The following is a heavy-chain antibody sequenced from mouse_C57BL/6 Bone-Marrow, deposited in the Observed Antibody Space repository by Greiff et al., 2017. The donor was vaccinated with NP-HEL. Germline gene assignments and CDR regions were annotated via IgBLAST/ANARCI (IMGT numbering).Heavy chain of an antibody. CDR2: ISNGGGST. J-gene: IGHJ1*03. D-gene: IGHD2-3*01. Sequence: EVKVVESGGGLVKPGGSLKLSCAASGFTFSDYYMYWVRQTPEKRLEWVAYISNGGGSTYYPDTVKGRFTISRDTAKNTLYLQMSRLKSEDTAMYYCARQRNSDGYSWYFDVWGTGTTLTVSS. CDR3: ARQRNSDGYSWYFDV. CDR1: GFTFSDYY. V-gene: IGHV5-12*01.